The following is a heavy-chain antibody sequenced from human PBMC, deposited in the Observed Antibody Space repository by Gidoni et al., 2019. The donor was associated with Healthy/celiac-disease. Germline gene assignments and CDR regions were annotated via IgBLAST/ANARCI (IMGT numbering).Heavy chain of an antibody. V-gene: IGHV3-66*04. J-gene: IGHJ4*02. CDR1: GFTVCSTY. Sequence: EVQLVESGGGSVQPGGSLSLSCAASGFTVCSTYMSWVRQSPGKGLEWVSVIYSGGSTYYEDSVKGRFTISRDNSKNTLYLQMNSLRAEDTAVYYCARHHTVGASVGWGQGTLVTVSS. CDR3: ARHHTVGASVG. CDR2: IYSGGST. D-gene: IGHD1-26*01.